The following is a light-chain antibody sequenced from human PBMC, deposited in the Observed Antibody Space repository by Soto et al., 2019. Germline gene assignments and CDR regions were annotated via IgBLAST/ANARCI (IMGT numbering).Light chain of an antibody. CDR3: FKTIRLTYT. CDR1: QTLLRSDGKNY. J-gene: IGKJ2*01. CDR2: EVH. V-gene: IGKV2D-29*01. Sequence: DIVMTQTPLSLSVTPGQPASISCKSSQTLLRSDGKNYMYWYLQKPGQPPQLLISEVHNRFPGVPGKFSGRGSGTDFKLKIRRVEDEDVGVYYGFKTIRLTYTFGQGSQLASK.